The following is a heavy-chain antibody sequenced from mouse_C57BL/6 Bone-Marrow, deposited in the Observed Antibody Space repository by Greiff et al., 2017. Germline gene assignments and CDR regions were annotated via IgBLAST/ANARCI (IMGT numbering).Heavy chain of an antibody. CDR1: GYTFTSYW. V-gene: IGHV1-69*01. J-gene: IGHJ2*01. CDR3: ARRINPYYFDY. CDR2: IDPSDSYT. Sequence: QVQLQQPGAELVMPGASVKLSCKASGYTFTSYWMHWVKQRPGQGLEWMGEIDPSDSYTNYNQKFKGKSTLTVNKSSSTAYMQLSSLTSEYSAVYYCARRINPYYFDYWGQGTTLTVSS. D-gene: IGHD2-4*01.